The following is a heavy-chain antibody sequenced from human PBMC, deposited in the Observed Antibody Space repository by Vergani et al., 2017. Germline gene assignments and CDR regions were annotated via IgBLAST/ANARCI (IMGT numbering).Heavy chain of an antibody. CDR2: VRNDGSDR. CDR3: TKAKTMTTATTRASEY. CDR1: GFSFSPYG. Sequence: QVQLAESGGGVVQPGGSLRLSCAASGFSFSPYGMHWVRQPPGKGLEWVAFVRNDGSDRYYADSVEGRFTISKDNSRNTVYLQMNSLRAEDTALYYCTKAKTMTTATTRASEYWGQGTLVTVSS. V-gene: IGHV3-30*02. D-gene: IGHD4-11*01. J-gene: IGHJ4*02.